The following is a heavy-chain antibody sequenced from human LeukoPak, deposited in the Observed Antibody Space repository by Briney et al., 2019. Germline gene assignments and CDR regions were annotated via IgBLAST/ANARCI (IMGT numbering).Heavy chain of an antibody. Sequence: GGSLRLSCAASGFTFSDYYMTWFRQAPGKGLEWVSYISGGSSYTNFADSVKGRFTISRDNAKNSLYLQMNSLRAEDTAVYYCARVSLLDDGGLEDYWGQGTLVTVSS. CDR1: GFTFSDYY. CDR3: ARVSLLDDGGLEDY. V-gene: IGHV3-11*06. J-gene: IGHJ4*02. CDR2: ISGGSSYT. D-gene: IGHD4-23*01.